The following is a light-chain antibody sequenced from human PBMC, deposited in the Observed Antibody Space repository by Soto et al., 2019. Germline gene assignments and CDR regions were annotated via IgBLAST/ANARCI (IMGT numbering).Light chain of an antibody. Sequence: QPVLTQSPSASASLGASVKLTCTLSSGHSHYAIAWHQQQPEKGPRYLMNLNSDGSHKKGDGIPDRFSGSSSGAERYLTISSLQSEDEADYYCQTWGTGIRVFGGGTKVTVL. J-gene: IGLJ3*02. CDR1: SGHSHYA. CDR2: LNSDGSH. V-gene: IGLV4-69*01. CDR3: QTWGTGIRV.